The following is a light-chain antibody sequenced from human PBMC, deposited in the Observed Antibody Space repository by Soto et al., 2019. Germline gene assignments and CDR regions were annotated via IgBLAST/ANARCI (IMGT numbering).Light chain of an antibody. CDR1: QSVSSSY. V-gene: IGKV3-20*01. J-gene: IGKJ1*01. CDR2: GAS. CDR3: QQYGSSTGT. Sequence: EIVLTQSPGTLSLSPGERATLSCRASQSVSSSYLAWYQQKPGQAPRLLIYGASSRATGIPDRFSGSGSGKDFTLTISRLEPEDVAVYYYQQYGSSTGTFGQGTKVEIK.